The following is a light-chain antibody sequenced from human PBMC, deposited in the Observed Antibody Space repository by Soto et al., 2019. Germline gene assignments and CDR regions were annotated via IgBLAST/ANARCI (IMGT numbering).Light chain of an antibody. Sequence: IQLTPSPSSLSASVGDRVTITCRASQGISSYLAWYQQKPGKAPKLLIYAASTLQSGVPSRFSGSGSGTDFTLTISSLQPEDFATYYCQQLNSYPLFGQGTRLEI. CDR2: AAS. CDR1: QGISSY. CDR3: QQLNSYPL. V-gene: IGKV1-9*01. J-gene: IGKJ5*01.